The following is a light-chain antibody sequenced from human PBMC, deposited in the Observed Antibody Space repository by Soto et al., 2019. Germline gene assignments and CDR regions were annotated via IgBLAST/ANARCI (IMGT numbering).Light chain of an antibody. J-gene: IGLJ1*01. CDR1: SSDVGEYNS. CDR2: EVK. CDR3: SSYAGSNAYV. Sequence: QSALTQPPSASGSPGQSVTISCTGTSSDVGEYNSVSWYQQYPGKAPKVVNYEVKKQPSGVPDHFSGSKSDKTASLTVSGLQAEDEADYYCSSYAGSNAYVFGTGTKVTVL. V-gene: IGLV2-8*01.